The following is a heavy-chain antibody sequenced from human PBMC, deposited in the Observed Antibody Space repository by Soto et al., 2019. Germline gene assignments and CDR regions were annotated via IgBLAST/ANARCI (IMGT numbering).Heavy chain of an antibody. CDR1: GFTFSIYA. V-gene: IGHV3-23*01. J-gene: IGHJ2*01. CDR2: INGRGSTT. Sequence: EVQLLDSGGGLVQPGGSLGLSCAASGFTFSIYAMSWVRQAPGKGPEWVSVINGRGSTTFYADSVKGRFTISRDNSKNSLYLQMNSRRAEDTAIYYCAKHIEGAGNWYFDLWGRGTLVSVSS. D-gene: IGHD2-21*01. CDR3: AKHIEGAGNWYFDL.